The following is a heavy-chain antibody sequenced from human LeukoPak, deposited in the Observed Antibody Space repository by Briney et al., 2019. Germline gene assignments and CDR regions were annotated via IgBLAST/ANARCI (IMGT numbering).Heavy chain of an antibody. CDR1: GGSISSGGYS. D-gene: IGHD4/OR15-4a*01. V-gene: IGHV4-30-2*03. Sequence: PSETLSLTCAVSGGSISSGGYSWSWIRQPPGKGLEWIGYIYHSGSTSYNPSLKSRVTISVDTSKNQFSLKLSSVTAADTAVYYCARLSVPSGAFDYWGQGTLVTVSS. CDR3: ARLSVPSGAFDY. CDR2: IYHSGST. J-gene: IGHJ4*02.